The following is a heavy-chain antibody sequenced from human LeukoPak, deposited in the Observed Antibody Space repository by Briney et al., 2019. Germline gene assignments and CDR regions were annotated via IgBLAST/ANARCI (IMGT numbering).Heavy chain of an antibody. Sequence: SETLSLTCTVSGXSISSYYWSWIRQPPGKGLEWIGYISYSGSTNYNPSLKSRVTISVDTSKNQFSLRLSSVTAADTAVYYCARCYCGGACYYFSDWGQGTLVTVSS. CDR2: ISYSGST. J-gene: IGHJ4*02. D-gene: IGHD2-21*02. CDR1: GXSISSYY. CDR3: ARCYCGGACYYFSD. V-gene: IGHV4-59*08.